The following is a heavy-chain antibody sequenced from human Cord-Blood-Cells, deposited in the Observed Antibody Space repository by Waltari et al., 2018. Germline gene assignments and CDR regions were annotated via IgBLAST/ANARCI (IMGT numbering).Heavy chain of an antibody. D-gene: IGHD6-13*01. V-gene: IGHV3-7*01. Sequence: EVQLVESGGGLVQPGGSLRLSCAASGFPFSSYWLRWVRQAPGKGLEWVANIKQDGSEKYYVDSVKGRFTISRDNAKNSLYLQMNSLRAEDTAVYYCARGISSSSFDYWGQGTLVTVSS. CDR1: GFPFSSYW. CDR3: ARGISSSSFDY. CDR2: IKQDGSEK. J-gene: IGHJ4*02.